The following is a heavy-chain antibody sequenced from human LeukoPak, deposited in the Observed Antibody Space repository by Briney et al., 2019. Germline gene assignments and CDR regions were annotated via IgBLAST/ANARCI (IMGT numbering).Heavy chain of an antibody. CDR2: ISAYNGNT. CDR1: GYTFTSYG. V-gene: IGHV1-18*01. J-gene: IGHJ6*02. CDR3: AREPRLSSGWYGRSEYYYGMDV. Sequence: ASVKVSCKASGYTFTSYGISWVRQAPGQGLEWMGWISAYNGNTNYAQKLQGRVTMTTDTSTSTAYMELRSLRSDDTAVYYCAREPRLSSGWYGRSEYYYGMDVWGQGTTVTVSS. D-gene: IGHD6-19*01.